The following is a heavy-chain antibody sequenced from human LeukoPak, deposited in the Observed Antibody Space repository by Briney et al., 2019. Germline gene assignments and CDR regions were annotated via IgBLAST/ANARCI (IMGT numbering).Heavy chain of an antibody. J-gene: IGHJ4*02. Sequence: SETLSVTCTVSGGSISNNYWSGIRQPPGKGLEWIGYIYYSGSTKYNPPLKSRVTISVDTSKNQFSLKLSSVTAADTAVYYCASSSWYYYFEYWGQGTLVTVSS. CDR1: GGSISNNY. CDR2: IYYSGST. V-gene: IGHV4-59*01. D-gene: IGHD6-13*01. CDR3: ASSSWYYYFEY.